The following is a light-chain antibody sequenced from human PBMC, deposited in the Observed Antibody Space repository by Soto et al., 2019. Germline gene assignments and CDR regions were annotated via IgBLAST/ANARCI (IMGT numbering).Light chain of an antibody. J-gene: IGKJ1*01. Sequence: IQLTQSPSTLSASVGDRVTITCRASQPISSWLAWYQQKPGKAPNLLIYKTSNLESGVPSRFSGSGSGTEFTLTISNLQPDDFATYYCQYETDYCLTFGQGTKVEIK. CDR2: KTS. V-gene: IGKV1-5*03. CDR1: QPISSW. CDR3: QYETDYCLT.